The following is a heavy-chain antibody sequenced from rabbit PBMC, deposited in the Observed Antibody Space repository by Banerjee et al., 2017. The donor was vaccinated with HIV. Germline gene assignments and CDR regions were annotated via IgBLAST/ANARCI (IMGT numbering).Heavy chain of an antibody. Sequence: QEQLEESGGDLVKPEGSLTLTCTASGFSFTNKYVMCWVRQAPGKGLEWIGCIYAGSSDITYYASWAKGRFTISKASSTTVTLQMTSLTAADTATYFCARDLAGVIGWNFGLWGPGTLVTVS. V-gene: IGHV1S45*01. J-gene: IGHJ4*01. CDR2: IYAGSSDIT. CDR1: GFSFTNKYV. D-gene: IGHD4-1*01. CDR3: ARDLAGVIGWNFGL.